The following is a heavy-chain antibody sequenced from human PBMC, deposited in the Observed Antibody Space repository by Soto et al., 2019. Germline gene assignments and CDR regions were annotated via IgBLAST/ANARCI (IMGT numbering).Heavy chain of an antibody. CDR1: GFTFTNYW. CDR2: IDGVGAGT. V-gene: IGHV3-74*01. Sequence: EVQLVQSGGGSVQPGGSLRLSCAASGFTFTNYWMHWVRQVPGKGLVWVSRIDGVGAGTSYSNSVRGRFPISRHNAGNILYLRMNSLRAVDAAVYYSTPVFKYWGQGTLVSVSS. CDR3: TPVFKY. J-gene: IGHJ4*02.